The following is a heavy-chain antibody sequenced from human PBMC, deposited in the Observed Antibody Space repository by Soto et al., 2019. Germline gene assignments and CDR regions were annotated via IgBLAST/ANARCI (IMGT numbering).Heavy chain of an antibody. D-gene: IGHD3-10*01. CDR1: GFTVSSNY. CDR2: IYSNGNT. Sequence: PGGSLRLSCAASGFTVSSNYMSWVRQAPGKGLEWVSTIYSNGNTYYADSVKGRFTISRDKSKNTLYLQMNSLRAEDTAVYYCARXFPLSEYRFRGSYYYNYWGQGTLVTVSS. CDR3: ARXFPLSEYRFRGSYYYNY. V-gene: IGHV3-53*01. J-gene: IGHJ4*02.